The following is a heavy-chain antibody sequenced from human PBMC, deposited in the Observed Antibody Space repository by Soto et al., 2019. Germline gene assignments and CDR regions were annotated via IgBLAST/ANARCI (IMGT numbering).Heavy chain of an antibody. CDR3: ARGPTWMDAFDI. CDR1: GVSISSDY. CDR2: TSHTGTT. D-gene: IGHD5-12*01. V-gene: IGHV4-59*01. Sequence: QVQLQESGPGLVKPSETLSLTCTVSGVSISSDYWTWIRQSPGKGLEWIAYTSHTGTTDYNSSLKSPVIISLDTSKHQVSLELSSVTAADKAVYYCARGPTWMDAFDIWGQGTKVTVSP. J-gene: IGHJ3*02.